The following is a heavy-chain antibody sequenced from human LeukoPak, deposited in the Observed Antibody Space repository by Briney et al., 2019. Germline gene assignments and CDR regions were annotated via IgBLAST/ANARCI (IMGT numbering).Heavy chain of an antibody. CDR3: AKSVVRGGYYFDY. V-gene: IGHV3-23*01. J-gene: IGHJ4*02. D-gene: IGHD3-10*02. CDR1: GFTFGAYA. CDR2: ISGSGGST. Sequence: GGSLRLSCAASGFTFGAYALSWVRQAPGKGLEWVSAISGSGGSTYYADSVKGRFTISRDNSKNTLYLQMNSLRAEDTAVYYCAKSVVRGGYYFDYWGQGTLVTVSS.